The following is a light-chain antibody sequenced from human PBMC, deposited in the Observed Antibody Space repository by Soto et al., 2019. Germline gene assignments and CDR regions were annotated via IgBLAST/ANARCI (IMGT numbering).Light chain of an antibody. J-gene: IGKJ4*01. Sequence: EIVLTQSPSTLSLSPGERATLSCRASQSVRSNLAWYQQKPGQSPRLLIYGASTRATGVPTRLSGSRSGAEFTLTINSLQSEDFAVYYCQPYNNWPLTFGGGTKVDIK. CDR1: QSVRSN. V-gene: IGKV3-15*01. CDR2: GAS. CDR3: QPYNNWPLT.